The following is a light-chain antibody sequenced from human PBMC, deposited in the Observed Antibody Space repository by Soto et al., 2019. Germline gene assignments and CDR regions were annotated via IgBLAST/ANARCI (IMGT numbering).Light chain of an antibody. J-gene: IGKJ1*01. CDR3: QQYNNWPPDRT. CDR1: QSVSSN. CDR2: GAS. V-gene: IGKV3-15*01. Sequence: EIVMTQSPATLSVSPGERATLSCRASQSVSSNLAWYQQKPGLAPMLLIYGASTRSTGIPARFSGSGSGTEFTLTIGSRQSEDFAIYFWQQYNNWPPDRTFGQGTKVEIK.